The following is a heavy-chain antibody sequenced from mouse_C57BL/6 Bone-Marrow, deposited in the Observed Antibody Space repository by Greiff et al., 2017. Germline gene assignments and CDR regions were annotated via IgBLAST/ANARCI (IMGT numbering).Heavy chain of an antibody. CDR3: ARSPDYYYGSSYAY. D-gene: IGHD1-1*01. V-gene: IGHV1-55*01. CDR1: GYTFTSYW. CDR2: IYPGSGST. Sequence: QVQLQQPGAELVKPGASVKMSCKASGYTFTSYWITWVKQRPGQGLEWIGDIYPGSGSTNYNEKFKSKATLTVDTSSSTAYMQISSLASEDSAVYDCARSPDYYYGSSYAYWGQGTLVTVSA. J-gene: IGHJ3*01.